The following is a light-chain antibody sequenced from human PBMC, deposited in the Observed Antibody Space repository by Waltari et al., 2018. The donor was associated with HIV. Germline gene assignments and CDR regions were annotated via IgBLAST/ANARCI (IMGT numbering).Light chain of an antibody. CDR1: SSNIGAGYD. CDR3: QSYDSNLNGL. J-gene: IGLJ2*01. V-gene: IGLV1-40*01. CDR2: GNS. Sequence: QSELTQPPSVSAAPGQRVTISCTGSSSNIGAGYDVHWYQQVPGRAPKVVIYGNSNRPSGVPDRFSGSKSGSSASLVITGLQSEDEADYYCQSYDSNLNGLFGGGTKVTVL.